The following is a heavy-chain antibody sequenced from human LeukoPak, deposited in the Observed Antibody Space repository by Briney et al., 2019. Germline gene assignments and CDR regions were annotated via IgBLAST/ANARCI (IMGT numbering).Heavy chain of an antibody. D-gene: IGHD6-13*01. CDR2: IYYSGST. V-gene: IGHV4-59*05. J-gene: IGHJ4*02. CDR3: EAAGNALFDY. Sequence: SETLPLTCTVSGDSISTYYWNWIRQPPGKGLGWIGSIYYSGSTYYNPSLKSRVTISVDTSKNQFSLKLSSVTAADTAVYYCEAAGNALFDYWGQGTLVTVSS. CDR1: GDSISTYY.